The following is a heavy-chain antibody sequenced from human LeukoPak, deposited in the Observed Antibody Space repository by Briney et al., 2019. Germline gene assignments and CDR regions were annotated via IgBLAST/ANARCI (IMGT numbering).Heavy chain of an antibody. D-gene: IGHD5-12*01. CDR2: ISGSGDST. V-gene: IGHV3-23*01. J-gene: IGHJ3*02. Sequence: TGGSLRLSCAASGFTFSTYAMSWVRQAPGKGLEWVSVISGSGDSTYYADSVKGRFTISRDNSKNTLYLQMNTLRAEDTAVYYCANSVSHSGKDKAYDVFDIWAKGKMVPV. CDR3: ANSVSHSGKDKAYDVFDI. CDR1: GFTFSTYA.